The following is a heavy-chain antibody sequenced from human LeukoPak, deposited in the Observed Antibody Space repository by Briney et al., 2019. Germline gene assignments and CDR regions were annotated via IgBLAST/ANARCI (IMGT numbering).Heavy chain of an antibody. Sequence: GESLKISCKGSGYSFTSYWIGWLRQMPGKGREWLGVIYPGGSDTRYSPSFQGQVTISTDKSISTAYLQWSSLKASDTAMYYCARRAVVTAGSDYWGQGTLVTVSS. V-gene: IGHV5-51*01. J-gene: IGHJ4*02. CDR3: ARRAVVTAGSDY. CDR1: GYSFTSYW. CDR2: IYPGGSDT. D-gene: IGHD2-21*02.